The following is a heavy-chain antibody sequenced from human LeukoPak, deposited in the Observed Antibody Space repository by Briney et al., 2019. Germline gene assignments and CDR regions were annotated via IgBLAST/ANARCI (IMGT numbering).Heavy chain of an antibody. CDR3: ARGKFEYSSSSGGY. CDR2: INPNSGGT. CDR1: GYTFTSYG. V-gene: IGHV1-2*02. Sequence: ASVKVSCKASGYTFTSYGISWVRQAPGQGLEWLGWINPNSGGTNYAQKFQGRVTMTRDTSISTAYMELSRLRSDDTAVYYCARGKFEYSSSSGGYWGQGTLVTVSS. D-gene: IGHD6-6*01. J-gene: IGHJ4*02.